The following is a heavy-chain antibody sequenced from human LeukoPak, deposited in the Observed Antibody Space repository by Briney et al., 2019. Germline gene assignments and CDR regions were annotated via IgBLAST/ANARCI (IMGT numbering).Heavy chain of an antibody. J-gene: IGHJ4*02. D-gene: IGHD3-22*01. CDR1: GGSITSYY. CDR2: IYYTGST. Sequence: PSETLSLTCNVSGGSITSYYWNWIRQTPGKGLEWIGYIYYTGSTNSNPSLKSRPTISLDTSKNQFSLKLTSVTAADTAIYYCASSYFYDGNRYFDYWGQGALVTVSS. V-gene: IGHV4-59*08. CDR3: ASSYFYDGNRYFDY.